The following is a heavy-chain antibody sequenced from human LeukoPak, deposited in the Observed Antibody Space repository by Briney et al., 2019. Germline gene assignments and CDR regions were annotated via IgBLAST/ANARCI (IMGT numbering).Heavy chain of an antibody. D-gene: IGHD6-19*01. J-gene: IGHJ4*02. CDR3: ASAYSSGWRGFGFDY. Sequence: SETLSLTXSVSGGSITNYYCSWIRQPAGKGLEWIGRIYSSGNTYDNPSLKSRVTISVDTSKNQFSLKLSSVTAADTAVYYCASAYSSGWRGFGFDYWGQGTLVTVSS. V-gene: IGHV4-4*07. CDR2: IYSSGNT. CDR1: GGSITNYY.